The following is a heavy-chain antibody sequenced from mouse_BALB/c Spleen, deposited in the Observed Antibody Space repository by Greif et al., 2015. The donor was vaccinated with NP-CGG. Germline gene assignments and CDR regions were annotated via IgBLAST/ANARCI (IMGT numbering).Heavy chain of an antibody. CDR3: ARSNYYGSTWFAY. Sequence: VQLKESGPGLVKPSQSLSLTCTVTGYSITSDYAWNWIRQFPGNKLEWMGYISYSGSTSYNPSLKSRISITRDTSKNQFFLQLNSVTTEDTATYYCARSNYYGSTWFAYWGQGTLVTVSA. J-gene: IGHJ3*01. CDR2: ISYSGST. D-gene: IGHD1-1*01. CDR1: GYSITSDYA. V-gene: IGHV3-2*02.